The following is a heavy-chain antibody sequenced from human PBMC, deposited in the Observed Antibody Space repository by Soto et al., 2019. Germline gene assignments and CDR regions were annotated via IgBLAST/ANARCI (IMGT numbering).Heavy chain of an antibody. CDR3: AEGPYSSSSVYFQH. CDR2: IIPIFGTA. D-gene: IGHD6-13*01. Sequence: QVQLVQSGAEVKKPGSSVKVSCKASGGTFSSYAISWVRQAPGQGLEWIGGIIPIFGTANYAQKSQDRVKITADKSTSTAYMELSSLRSEDTAVYYCAEGPYSSSSVYFQHWGQGTLVTVSS. CDR1: GGTFSSYA. J-gene: IGHJ1*01. V-gene: IGHV1-69*06.